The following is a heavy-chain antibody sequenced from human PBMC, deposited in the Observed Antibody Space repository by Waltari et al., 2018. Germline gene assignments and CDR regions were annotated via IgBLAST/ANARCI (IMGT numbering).Heavy chain of an antibody. CDR3: ATRNSSSWYWFDP. CDR2: ISGSGGST. J-gene: IGHJ5*02. CDR1: GFTFRRSA. D-gene: IGHD6-13*01. Sequence: EVQLVESGGGLVQPGGSLRLSCSASGFTFRRSAMPWGTQAPGKGLEWVSAISGSGGSTYYADSVKGRFTISRDNSKNTLYLQMNSLRAEDTAVYYCATRNSSSWYWFDPWGQGTLVTVSS. V-gene: IGHV3-23*04.